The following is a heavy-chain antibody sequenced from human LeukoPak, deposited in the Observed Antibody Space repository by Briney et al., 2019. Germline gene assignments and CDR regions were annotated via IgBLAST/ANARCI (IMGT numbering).Heavy chain of an antibody. D-gene: IGHD3-22*01. V-gene: IGHV5-51*01. CDR1: GYSFTSYW. CDR2: IYPGDSDT. Sequence: GESLKISCKGSGYSFTSYWIGWVRQMPGKGLEWMGIIYPGDSDTRYSPSFQGQVTISADKSISTAYLQWSSLKASDTAMYYCARQDGITMILGPMDVWGQGTRVTVSS. J-gene: IGHJ6*02. CDR3: ARQDGITMILGPMDV.